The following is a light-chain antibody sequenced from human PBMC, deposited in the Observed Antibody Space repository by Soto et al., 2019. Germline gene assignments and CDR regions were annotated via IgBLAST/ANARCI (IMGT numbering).Light chain of an antibody. CDR2: AAS. CDR1: LSIGTY. CDR3: QLSLSTPDI. V-gene: IGKV1-39*01. Sequence: DIQMTQSPSSLAASVGDRVTITCRASLSIGTYLNWYQPKIGKAPKLLIYAASSLQSGVPSRFSGSGSGTDFTLTISSLQPEDFATYFCQLSLSTPDIFGQGTKLEIK. J-gene: IGKJ2*01.